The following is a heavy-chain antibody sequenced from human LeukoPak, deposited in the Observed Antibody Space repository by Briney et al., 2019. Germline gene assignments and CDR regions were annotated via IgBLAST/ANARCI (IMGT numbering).Heavy chain of an antibody. CDR3: AKQPRVWYQLLFGYYYYGMDV. V-gene: IGHV3-30*18. J-gene: IGHJ6*02. Sequence: PGGSLRLSCAASGFTFSTYGMHWVRQAPGKGLEWVAVISYDGSNKYYADSVKGRFTISRDNSKNTLYLQMNSLRAEDTAVYYCAKQPRVWYQLLFGYYYYGMDVWGQGTTVTVSS. D-gene: IGHD2-2*01. CDR1: GFTFSTYG. CDR2: ISYDGSNK.